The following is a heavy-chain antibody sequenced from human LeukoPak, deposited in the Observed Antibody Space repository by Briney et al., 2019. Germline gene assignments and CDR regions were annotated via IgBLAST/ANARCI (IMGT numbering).Heavy chain of an antibody. J-gene: IGHJ5*02. V-gene: IGHV4-34*01. D-gene: IGHD2-2*02. CDR3: ARHYCSSTSCYKTHNWFDP. Sequence: SETLSLTCAVYGGSFSGYYWSWIRQPPGKGLEWIGEINHSGSTNYNPSLKSRVTISVDTSKNQFSLKLSSVTAADTAVYYCARHYCSSTSCYKTHNWFDPWGQGTLVTVSS. CDR2: INHSGST. CDR1: GGSFSGYY.